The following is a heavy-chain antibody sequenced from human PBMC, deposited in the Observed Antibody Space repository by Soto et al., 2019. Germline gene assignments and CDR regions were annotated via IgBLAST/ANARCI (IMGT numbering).Heavy chain of an antibody. V-gene: IGHV3-49*03. CDR1: GFTFGDYA. CDR2: IRSKTYGGTT. D-gene: IGHD1-20*01. Sequence: PGGSLRLSCTASGFTFGDYAMSWFRQAPGKGLEWVGFIRSKTYGGTTEYAASVKGRFTISRDDSKSIAYLQMDSLKTEDTAVYYCTRAQNNWNLNWFDPWGQGTLVTVSS. J-gene: IGHJ5*02. CDR3: TRAQNNWNLNWFDP.